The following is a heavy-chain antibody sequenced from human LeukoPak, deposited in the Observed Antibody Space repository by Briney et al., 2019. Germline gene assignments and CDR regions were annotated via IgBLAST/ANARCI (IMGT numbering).Heavy chain of an antibody. V-gene: IGHV4-59*01. J-gene: IGHJ5*02. Sequence: SETLSLTCTVSGGSISNYYWSWIRQPPGKGLEWIGYIYYSGSTNYNPSLRSRVTISVDTSKNQVSLRLTSVTAADTAVYYCARGHDGVVGWFAPWGRGTLVTVSS. D-gene: IGHD4-17*01. CDR2: IYYSGST. CDR1: GGSISNYY. CDR3: ARGHDGVVGWFAP.